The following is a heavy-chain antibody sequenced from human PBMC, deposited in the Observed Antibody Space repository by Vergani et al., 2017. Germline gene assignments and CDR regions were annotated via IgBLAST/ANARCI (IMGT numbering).Heavy chain of an antibody. CDR3: AREAIGRGGHGDYYYYGMDV. J-gene: IGHJ6*02. Sequence: VQLVESGGGVVQPGRSLRLSCAASGFTFSSYDMHWVRQATGKGLEWVSAIGTAGDTYYPGSVKGRFTISRENAKNSLYLQMNSLRAGDTAVYYCAREAIGRGGHGDYYYYGMDVWGQGTTVTVSS. D-gene: IGHD2-15*01. CDR1: GFTFSSYD. V-gene: IGHV3-13*01. CDR2: IGTAGDT.